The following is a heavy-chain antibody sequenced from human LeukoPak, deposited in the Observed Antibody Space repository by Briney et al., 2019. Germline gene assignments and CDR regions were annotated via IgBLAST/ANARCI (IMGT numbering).Heavy chain of an antibody. CDR3: ARDIVATMPPGYMDV. D-gene: IGHD5-12*01. Sequence: GGSLRLSCAASGFTFSSYGMSWVRQAPGKGLEWVSAISGSGGSTYYADSVKGRFAISRDNSKNTLYLQMNSLRAEDTAVYYCARDIVATMPPGYMDVWGKGTTVTVSS. J-gene: IGHJ6*03. CDR1: GFTFSSYG. CDR2: ISGSGGST. V-gene: IGHV3-23*01.